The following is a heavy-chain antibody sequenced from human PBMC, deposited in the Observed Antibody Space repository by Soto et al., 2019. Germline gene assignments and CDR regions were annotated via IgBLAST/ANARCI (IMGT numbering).Heavy chain of an antibody. CDR1: GGSFSGYY. Sequence: PSETLSLTCAVYGGSFSGYYWSWIRQPPGKGLEWIGEINHSGSTNYNPSLKSRVTISVDTSKNQFSLKLSSVTAADTAVYYCASSARFPGRFDYWGQGTLVTVSS. V-gene: IGHV4-34*01. D-gene: IGHD6-6*01. CDR2: INHSGST. J-gene: IGHJ4*02. CDR3: ASSARFPGRFDY.